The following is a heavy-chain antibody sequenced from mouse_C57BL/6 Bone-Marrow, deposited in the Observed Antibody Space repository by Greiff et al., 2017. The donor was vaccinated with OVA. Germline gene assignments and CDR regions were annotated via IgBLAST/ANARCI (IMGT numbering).Heavy chain of an antibody. Sequence: QVQLQQPGAELVMPGASVKLSCKASGYTFTSYWMHWVKQRPGQGLEWIGEIDPSDSYTNYNQKFKGKSTFTVDKSSSTAYMQLSSLTSEDSAVYYCARDYGLDYWGQGTTLTVSS. CDR2: IDPSDSYT. V-gene: IGHV1-69*01. J-gene: IGHJ2*01. CDR1: GYTFTSYW. D-gene: IGHD1-2*01. CDR3: ARDYGLDY.